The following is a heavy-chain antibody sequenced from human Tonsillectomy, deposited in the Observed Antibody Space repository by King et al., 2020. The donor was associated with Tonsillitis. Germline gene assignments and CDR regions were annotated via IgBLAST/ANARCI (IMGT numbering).Heavy chain of an antibody. V-gene: IGHV3-30*02. CDR1: GVTFSSYG. D-gene: IGHD2-2*01. CDR3: AKDELYCSSSSCYAGNHWFDP. Sequence: VQLVESGGGVVQPGGSLRLSCAASGVTFSSYGIHWVRPALGKGLGWVAFIRVDGSNKYYADSVKGRVTISRDKSKNTLYPQMNSLRAEDTALYYCAKDELYCSSSSCYAGNHWFDPWGQGTLVTVSS. CDR2: IRVDGSNK. J-gene: IGHJ5*02.